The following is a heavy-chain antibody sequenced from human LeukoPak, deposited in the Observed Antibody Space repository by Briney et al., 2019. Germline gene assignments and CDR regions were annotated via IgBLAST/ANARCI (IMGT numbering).Heavy chain of an antibody. D-gene: IGHD3-10*01. J-gene: IGHJ4*02. CDR1: GFSFSSYW. Sequence: GGSLRLSCAASGFSFSSYWMHWVRQVPGKGLVWVSRINSDGSSTIYADSVKGRFTITRDNAKNTLYLQMNSLRAEDTAVYYCARGRGSGSSDYWGQGTLVTVSS. CDR3: ARGRGSGSSDY. V-gene: IGHV3-74*01. CDR2: INSDGSST.